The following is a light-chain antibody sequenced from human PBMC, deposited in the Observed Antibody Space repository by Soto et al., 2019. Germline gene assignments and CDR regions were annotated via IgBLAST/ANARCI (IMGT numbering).Light chain of an antibody. V-gene: IGLV4-60*03. Sequence: QSVLTQSSSASASLGSSVKLTCTLSRGHSSYIIAWHQQQPGKSPRYLMKVEGSGSYNRGSGVPDRFSGSSSGADRYLTISNLQSEDEADYYCETWDINTRVFGGGTKLTVL. CDR2: VEGSGSY. CDR1: RGHSSYI. J-gene: IGLJ2*01. CDR3: ETWDINTRV.